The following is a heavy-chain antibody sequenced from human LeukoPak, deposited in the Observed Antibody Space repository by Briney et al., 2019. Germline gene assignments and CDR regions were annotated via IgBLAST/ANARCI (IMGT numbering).Heavy chain of an antibody. CDR1: GGSISSGGYY. CDR2: IYYSGST. J-gene: IGHJ5*02. Sequence: SETLSLTCTVSGGSISSGGYYWSWIRQHPGKGLEWIGYIYYSGSTYYNPSLKSRVPISVDTSKNQFSLKLSSVTAADTAVYYCARVYSSGWYNWFDPWGQGTLVTVSS. V-gene: IGHV4-31*03. D-gene: IGHD6-19*01. CDR3: ARVYSSGWYNWFDP.